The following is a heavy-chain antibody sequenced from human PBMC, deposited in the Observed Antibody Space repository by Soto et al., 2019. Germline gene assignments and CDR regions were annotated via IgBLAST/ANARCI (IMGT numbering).Heavy chain of an antibody. D-gene: IGHD2-8*01. CDR3: ARDRAFYCTNGVCPADLDY. Sequence: QVQLVESGGGLVQPGGSLRLSCAASGFTFSDYYMSWIRQAPGKGLEWVSYISSSGSTIYYADSVKGRFTISRDNAKNSLYLQMNSLRAEDTAVYYCARDRAFYCTNGVCPADLDYWGQGTLVTVSS. J-gene: IGHJ4*02. CDR1: GFTFSDYY. CDR2: ISSSGSTI. V-gene: IGHV3-11*01.